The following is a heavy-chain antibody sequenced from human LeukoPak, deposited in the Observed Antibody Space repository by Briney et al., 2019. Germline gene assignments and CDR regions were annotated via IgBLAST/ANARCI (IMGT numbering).Heavy chain of an antibody. Sequence: GGSLRLSCAASGFTFSSYAMSWVRQAPGKGLEWVSAISGSGGSTYYADSVKGRFTISRDNSKNTLYLQMNSLRAEDTAVYYCAKDRRRSSLETVLFDYWGQGTLVTVSS. CDR3: AKDRRRSSLETVLFDY. V-gene: IGHV3-23*01. J-gene: IGHJ4*02. CDR1: GFTFSSYA. CDR2: ISGSGGST. D-gene: IGHD6-13*01.